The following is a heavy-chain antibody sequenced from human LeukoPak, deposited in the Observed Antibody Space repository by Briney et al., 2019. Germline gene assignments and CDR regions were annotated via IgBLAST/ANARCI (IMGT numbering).Heavy chain of an antibody. V-gene: IGHV4-59*01. CDR2: IYYSGST. J-gene: IGHJ3*02. CDR3: AREGLRDAFDI. CDR1: GGSISSYY. Sequence: PSETLSLTCTVSGGSISSYYWSWIRQPPGKGLEWIGYIYYSGSTNYNPSLKSRVTISVDTSKNQFSLKLSSVTAADTAVYYRAREGLRDAFDIWGQGTMVTVSS.